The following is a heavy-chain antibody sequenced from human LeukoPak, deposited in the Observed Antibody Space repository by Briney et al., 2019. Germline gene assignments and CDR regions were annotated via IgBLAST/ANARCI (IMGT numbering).Heavy chain of an antibody. Sequence: SETLSLTCAVFGGSFSGYFWNWIRQPPGKGLEWIGEINHSGSTNYNPSLKSRVTISVDMSKNQFSLKLTSVTAADTAVYYCATKGPRRGYFDYWGQGALVAVSS. V-gene: IGHV4-34*01. J-gene: IGHJ4*02. CDR2: INHSGST. CDR1: GGSFSGYF. CDR3: ATKGPRRGYFDY.